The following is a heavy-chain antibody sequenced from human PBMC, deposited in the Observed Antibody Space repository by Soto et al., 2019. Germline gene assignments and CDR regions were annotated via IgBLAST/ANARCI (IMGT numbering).Heavy chain of an antibody. V-gene: IGHV1-18*01. CDR3: ARDASVSTYNWNDDPSGWFDP. CDR1: GYTFTSYG. Sequence: GASVKVSCKASGYTFTSYGISWVRQAPGQGLEWMGWISAYNGNTNYAQKLQGRVTMTTDTSTSTAYMELRSLRSDDTAVYYCARDASVSTYNWNDDPSGWFDPWGQGTLVTVSS. CDR2: ISAYNGNT. D-gene: IGHD1-20*01. J-gene: IGHJ5*02.